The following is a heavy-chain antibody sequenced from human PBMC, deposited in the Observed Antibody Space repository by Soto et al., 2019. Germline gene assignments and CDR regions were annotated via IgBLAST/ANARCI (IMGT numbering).Heavy chain of an antibody. D-gene: IGHD6-19*01. CDR2: IIPIFGTA. J-gene: IGHJ5*02. CDR1: GGTFSSYS. V-gene: IGHV1-69*13. CDR3: AGSPVAGTFWFDP. Sequence: SVKVSCKASGGTFSSYSISWVRQAPGQGLEWMGGIIPIFGTANYAQKFQGRVTITADESTSTAYMELSSLRSEDTAVYYCAGSPVAGTFWFDPWGQGTLVTVSS.